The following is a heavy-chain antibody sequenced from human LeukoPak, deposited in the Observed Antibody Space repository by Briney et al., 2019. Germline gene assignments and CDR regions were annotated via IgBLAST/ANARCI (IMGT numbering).Heavy chain of an antibody. V-gene: IGHV3-30-3*01. CDR1: GFTFSSYA. CDR3: ARGNRGGYYDSSGYSNQ. J-gene: IGHJ4*02. D-gene: IGHD3-22*01. Sequence: GRSLRLSCAASGFTFSSYAMHWVRQAPGKGLEWVAIISYDGSNKYYADSVKGRFTVSRDNSKNTLYLQMNSLRAEDTAVCYCARGNRGGYYDSSGYSNQWGQGTLITVSS. CDR2: ISYDGSNK.